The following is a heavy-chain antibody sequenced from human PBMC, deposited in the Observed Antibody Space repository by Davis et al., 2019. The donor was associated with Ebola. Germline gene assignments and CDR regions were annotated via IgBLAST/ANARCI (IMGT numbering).Heavy chain of an antibody. Sequence: PSETLSLTCTVSGGSISSGSYYWSWIRQPAGKGLEWIGHIYTSGSTNYNPSLKSRVTISVDTSKNQFSLKLSSVTAADTAVYYCARGAAGIYYWGQGTLVTVSS. CDR3: ARGAAGIYY. CDR1: GGSISSGSYY. CDR2: IYTSGST. J-gene: IGHJ4*01. D-gene: IGHD6-13*01. V-gene: IGHV4-61*09.